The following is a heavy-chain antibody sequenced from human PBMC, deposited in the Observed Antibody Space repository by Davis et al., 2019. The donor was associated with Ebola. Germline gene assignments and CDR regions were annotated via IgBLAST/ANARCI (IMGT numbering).Heavy chain of an antibody. J-gene: IGHJ6*02. CDR3: ARDWSIAVAGYYGMDV. CDR1: GYTFTSYD. D-gene: IGHD6-19*01. CDR2: MNPNSGNT. V-gene: IGHV1-8*01. Sequence: ASVKVSCKASGYTFTSYDINWVRQATGQGLEWMGWMNPNSGNTGYAQKFQGRVTMTRNTSISTAYMELSSLRSEDTAVYYCARDWSIAVAGYYGMDVWGQGTTVTVSS.